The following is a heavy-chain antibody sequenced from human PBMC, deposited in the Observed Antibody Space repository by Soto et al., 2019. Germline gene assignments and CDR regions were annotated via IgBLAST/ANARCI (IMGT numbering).Heavy chain of an antibody. D-gene: IGHD6-19*01. CDR1: GGTFSSYA. CDR3: ARSVAVPGAHIDY. J-gene: IGHJ4*02. Sequence: ASVKVSCKASGGTFSSYAISWVRQAPGQGLEWMGGIIPSGGSTSYAQKFQGRVTMTRDTSKNEFSLRLSSVTAADTAVYFCARSVAVPGAHIDYWGQGTQVTVSS. CDR2: IIPSGGST. V-gene: IGHV1-46*01.